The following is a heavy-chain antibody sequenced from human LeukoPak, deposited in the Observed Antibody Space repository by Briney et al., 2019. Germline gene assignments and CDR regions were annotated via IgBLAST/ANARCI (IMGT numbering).Heavy chain of an antibody. Sequence: SETLSLTCTISGGSISSYYWSWIRQPPGKGLEWIGYIYYTGSTNHNPSLKSRVTISVDTSKNQFSLKLSSVTAADTAVYYCARLTLWFGELRHFDYWGQGTLVTVSS. CDR1: GGSISSYY. J-gene: IGHJ4*02. V-gene: IGHV4-59*01. D-gene: IGHD3-10*01. CDR2: IYYTGST. CDR3: ARLTLWFGELRHFDY.